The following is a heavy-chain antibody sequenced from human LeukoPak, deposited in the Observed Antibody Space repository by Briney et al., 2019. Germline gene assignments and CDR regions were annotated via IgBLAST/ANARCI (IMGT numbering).Heavy chain of an antibody. CDR1: GFTLSDHY. Sequence: GGSLRLSCAASGFTLSDHYMDWVRQAPAKGLEWVGRTRNKANSYTTEYAASVRGRFSISRDDSKNSLYLQMNSLRAEDTAVYYCAKEDTLPGIAAAGTGAFDIWGQGTMVTVSS. CDR2: TRNKANSYTT. CDR3: AKEDTLPGIAAAGTGAFDI. D-gene: IGHD6-13*01. J-gene: IGHJ3*02. V-gene: IGHV3-72*01.